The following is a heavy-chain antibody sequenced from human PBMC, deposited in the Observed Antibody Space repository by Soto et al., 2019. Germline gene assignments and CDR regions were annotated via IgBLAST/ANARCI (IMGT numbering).Heavy chain of an antibody. Sequence: SETLSLTCTVSGGSISSGDYYWSWIRQPPGKGLEWIGYIYYSGSTYYNPSPKSRVTISVDTSKNQFSLKLSSVTAADTAMYYCARDQIFVRVTRRYYYGMDVWGQGTTVTVSS. CDR1: GGSISSGDYY. D-gene: IGHD3-10*01. CDR2: IYYSGST. V-gene: IGHV4-30-4*01. J-gene: IGHJ6*02. CDR3: ARDQIFVRVTRRYYYGMDV.